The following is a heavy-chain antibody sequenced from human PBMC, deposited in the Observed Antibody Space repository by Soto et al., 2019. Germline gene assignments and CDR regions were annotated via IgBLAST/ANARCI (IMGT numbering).Heavy chain of an antibody. CDR1: GFTFSSYG. CDR2: ISYDGSNK. D-gene: IGHD6-6*01. V-gene: IGHV3-30*18. Sequence: GGSLRLSCAASGFTFSSYGMHWVRQAPGKGLEWVAVISYDGSNKYYADSVKGRFTISRDNSKNTLYLQMNSLRAEDTAVYYCAKGYSSSSYYYSMDVWGQGTTVTVSS. CDR3: AKGYSSSSYYYSMDV. J-gene: IGHJ6*02.